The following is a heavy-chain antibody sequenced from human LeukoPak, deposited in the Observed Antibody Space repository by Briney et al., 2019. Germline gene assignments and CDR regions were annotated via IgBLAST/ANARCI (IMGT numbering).Heavy chain of an antibody. CDR1: GYTFTSYD. CDR2: MNPNSGNT. Sequence: ASVKVSCKASGYTFTSYDLNWARQATGQRLEWMGWMNPNSGNTGYAQKFQGRVTMTRNTSISTAYMELSSLRSEDTAVYYCARGFLLYYMDVWGKGTTVTVSS. V-gene: IGHV1-8*01. D-gene: IGHD3-3*01. CDR3: ARGFLLYYMDV. J-gene: IGHJ6*03.